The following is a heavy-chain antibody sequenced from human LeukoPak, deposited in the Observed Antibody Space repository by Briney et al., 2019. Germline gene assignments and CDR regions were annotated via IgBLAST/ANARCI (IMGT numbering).Heavy chain of an antibody. CDR3: AREFSWSGFFDY. D-gene: IGHD3-3*01. CDR2: IYDSGST. Sequence: KPSETLSLTCTVSGGSISSYYWSWIRQPPGKGLEWIGHIYDSGSTNYNPSLKSRVTISVDTSKNQFSLKLSSVTAADTAVYYCAREFSWSGFFDYWGQGTLVTVSS. J-gene: IGHJ4*02. CDR1: GGSISSYY. V-gene: IGHV4-59*01.